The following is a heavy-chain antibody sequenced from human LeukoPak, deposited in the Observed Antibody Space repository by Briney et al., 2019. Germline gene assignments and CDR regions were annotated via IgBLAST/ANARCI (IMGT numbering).Heavy chain of an antibody. CDR1: GGSISSGSYY. CDR3: ARGRISRRPPRAFDI. J-gene: IGHJ3*02. CDR2: IYTSGST. Sequence: SQTLSLTCTVSGGSISSGSYYWSWIRQPAGKGLEWIGRIYTSGSTNYNPSLKSRVTISVDTSKNQFSLKLSSVTAADTAVYYCARGRISRRPPRAFDIWGQGTMVTVSS. V-gene: IGHV4-61*02. D-gene: IGHD6-25*01.